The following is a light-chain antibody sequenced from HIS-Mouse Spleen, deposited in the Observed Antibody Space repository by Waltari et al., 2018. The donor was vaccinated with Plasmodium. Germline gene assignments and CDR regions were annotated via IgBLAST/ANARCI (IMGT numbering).Light chain of an antibody. CDR2: EVS. CDR1: SRDVGGFNS. Sequence: QSALTQPASVSGSPGQSITISCTGPSRDVGGFNSVSLYQQHPGKAPKLMIYEVSNRPSGVSNRFSGSKSGNTASLTISGLQAEDEADYYCSSYTSSSTYVVFGGGTKLTVL. CDR3: SSYTSSSTYVV. V-gene: IGLV2-14*01. J-gene: IGLJ2*01.